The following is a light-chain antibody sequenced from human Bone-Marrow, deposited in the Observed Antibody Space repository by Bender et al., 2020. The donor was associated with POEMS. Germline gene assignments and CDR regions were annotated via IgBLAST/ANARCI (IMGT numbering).Light chain of an antibody. CDR3: NSYGVGSKTYV. Sequence: QSALTQPASVSGPPGQSITISCAGTSYDVGNFDYVSWYQHHPGKAPKLIIYNVRNRPSGVSNRFSGSKSGNTASLTISGLQTEDEADYYCNSYGVGSKTYVFGTGTRVTVL. CDR2: NVR. J-gene: IGLJ1*01. CDR1: SYDVGNFDY. V-gene: IGLV2-14*03.